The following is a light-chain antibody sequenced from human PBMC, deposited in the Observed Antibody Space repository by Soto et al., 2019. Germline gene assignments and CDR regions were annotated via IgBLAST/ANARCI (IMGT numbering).Light chain of an antibody. J-gene: IGKJ4*01. Sequence: EIVLTQSPGTLSLSPGERATLSCRASQSVSSNYLAWYQQKPGLAPRLLMYDASSRATGTPDRFSGSGSGTDFTLTISRLEPEDFAVYYCQQYGSSPLTFGGGTKVDIK. CDR3: QQYGSSPLT. CDR1: QSVSSNY. CDR2: DAS. V-gene: IGKV3D-20*01.